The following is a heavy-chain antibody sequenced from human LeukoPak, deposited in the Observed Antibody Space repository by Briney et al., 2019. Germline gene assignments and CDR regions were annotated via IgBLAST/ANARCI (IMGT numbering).Heavy chain of an antibody. CDR1: GFTFSSYA. D-gene: IGHD4-17*01. Sequence: GALRLSCAASGFTFSSYAMSWVRQAPGKRLEWVSAISGSGGSTYYADSVKGRFTISRDNSKNTLYLQMNSLRAEDTAVYYCAKSFRSGEGDYAYWGQGTLVTVSS. V-gene: IGHV3-23*01. CDR3: AKSFRSGEGDYAY. J-gene: IGHJ4*02. CDR2: ISGSGGST.